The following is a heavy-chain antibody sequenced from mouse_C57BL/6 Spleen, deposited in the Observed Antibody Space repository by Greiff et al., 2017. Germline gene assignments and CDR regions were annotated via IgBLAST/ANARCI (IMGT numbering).Heavy chain of an antibody. J-gene: IGHJ2*01. V-gene: IGHV1-64*01. CDR3: ERACYFDY. CDR1: GYTFTSYW. CDR2: IHPDSGST. Sequence: QVQLQQPGAELVKPGASVKLSCTASGYTFTSYWMPWVKQRPGQGLEWIGMIHPDSGSTNYNEKFKSKATLTVDKASSTAYMQLSSLTSEDSAVYYCERACYFDYWGQGTTLTVSS.